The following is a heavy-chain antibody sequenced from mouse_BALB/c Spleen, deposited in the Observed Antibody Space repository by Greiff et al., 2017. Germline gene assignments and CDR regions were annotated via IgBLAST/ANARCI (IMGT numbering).Heavy chain of an antibody. CDR3: ARQNDYGEGGYAMDY. CDR2: ISSGGSYT. Sequence: EVMLVESGGGLVKPGGSLKLSCAASGFTFSSYAMSWVRQTPDKRLEWVATISSGGSYTYYPDSVKGRFTISRDNAKNTLYLQMSSLKSEDTAMYYCARQNDYGEGGYAMDYWGQGTSVTVSS. J-gene: IGHJ4*01. V-gene: IGHV5-6*03. CDR1: GFTFSSYA. D-gene: IGHD2-4*01.